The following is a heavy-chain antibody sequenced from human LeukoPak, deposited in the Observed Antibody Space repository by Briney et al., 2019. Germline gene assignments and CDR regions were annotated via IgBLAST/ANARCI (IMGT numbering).Heavy chain of an antibody. CDR2: ITSSSSYT. J-gene: IGHJ6*02. D-gene: IGHD3-16*01. Sequence: GGSLRLSCAASGFTFSSDSMNWVRQAPGKGLEWVASITSSSSYTYYAGSVKGRFTISRDNAKNSLYLQMNSLRAEDTAVYFCARGGGLDVWGQGATVTVSS. V-gene: IGHV3-21*01. CDR1: GFTFSSDS. CDR3: ARGGGLDV.